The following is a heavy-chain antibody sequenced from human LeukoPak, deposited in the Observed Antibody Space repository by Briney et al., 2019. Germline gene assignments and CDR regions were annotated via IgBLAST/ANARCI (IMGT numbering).Heavy chain of an antibody. Sequence: SETLSLTCTVSAGSISSSSYYWGWLRQPPGKGLEWIGDIYYSGSTNYNSSLKSRVTVSVDTSRNQFSLKLSSVTAADTAVYYCARHVPSGLRIVVVTSDWYFDLWGRGTLVTVSS. J-gene: IGHJ2*01. CDR2: IYYSGST. CDR3: ARHVPSGLRIVVVTSDWYFDL. CDR1: AGSISSSSYY. D-gene: IGHD2-21*02. V-gene: IGHV4-39*01.